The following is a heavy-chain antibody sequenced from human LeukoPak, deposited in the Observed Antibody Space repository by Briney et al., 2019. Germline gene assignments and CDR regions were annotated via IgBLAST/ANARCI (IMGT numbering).Heavy chain of an antibody. CDR2: IYYSGST. CDR3: ARAAAYCSGGSCYSLYFDY. Sequence: PGGSLRLSCAASGFTFSSYEMNWVRQPPGKGLEWIGSIYYSGSTYYNPSLKSRVTISVDTSKNQFSLKLSSVTAADTAVYYCARAAAYCSGGSCYSLYFDYWGQGTLVTVSS. D-gene: IGHD2-15*01. J-gene: IGHJ4*02. V-gene: IGHV4-39*01. CDR1: GFTFSSYE.